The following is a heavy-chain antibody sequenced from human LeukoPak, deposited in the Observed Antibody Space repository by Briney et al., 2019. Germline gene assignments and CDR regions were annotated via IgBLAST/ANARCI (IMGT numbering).Heavy chain of an antibody. V-gene: IGHV3-30*03. CDR1: GFTFSSYG. CDR2: ISYDGSNK. J-gene: IGHJ4*02. CDR3: ARGLGGITMVRGFDY. Sequence: GRSLRLSCAASGFTFSSYGMHWVRQAPGKGLERVAVISYDGSNKYYADSVKGRFTISRDNSKNTLYLQMNSLRAEDTAVYYCARGLGGITMVRGFDYWGQGTLVTVSS. D-gene: IGHD3-10*01.